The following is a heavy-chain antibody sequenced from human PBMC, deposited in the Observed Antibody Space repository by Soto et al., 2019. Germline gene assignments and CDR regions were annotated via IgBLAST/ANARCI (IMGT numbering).Heavy chain of an antibody. D-gene: IGHD2-2*02. Sequence: ASVKVSCKASGYTFTSYYMHWVRQAPGQGLEWMGIINPSGGSTSYAQKFQGRVTMTRDTSTSTVYMELSSLRSEDTAVHYCARFPKALCSSTSCYRPPYNWFDPWGQGTLVTVSS. CDR3: ARFPKALCSSTSCYRPPYNWFDP. V-gene: IGHV1-46*01. CDR1: GYTFTSYY. CDR2: INPSGGST. J-gene: IGHJ5*02.